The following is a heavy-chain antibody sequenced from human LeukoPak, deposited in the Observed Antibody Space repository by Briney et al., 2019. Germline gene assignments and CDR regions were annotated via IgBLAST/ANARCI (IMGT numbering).Heavy chain of an antibody. J-gene: IGHJ6*03. D-gene: IGHD3-22*01. CDR1: GFTFSSYN. Sequence: MSGGSLRLSCAASGFTFSSYNMNWVRQAPGKGREWVSSISSSSSYIYYADSVKGRFTISRDNAKNSLYLQMNSLRAEDTALYYCARDLLGYNYHYMDVWGKGTTVTVSS. V-gene: IGHV3-21*01. CDR2: ISSSSSYI. CDR3: ARDLLGYNYHYMDV.